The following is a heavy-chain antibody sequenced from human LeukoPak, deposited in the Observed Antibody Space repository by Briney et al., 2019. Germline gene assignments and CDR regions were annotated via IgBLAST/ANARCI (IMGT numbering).Heavy chain of an antibody. D-gene: IGHD5-24*01. CDR2: IYYSGST. J-gene: IGHJ5*02. Sequence: PSETLSLTCTVSGGSISSSSYYWGWIRQPPGKGLEWIGSIYYSGSTYYNPSLKSRVTISVDTSKNQFSLKLSSVTAADTAVYYCARSCLETLDDWFDPWGREPWSPSPQ. CDR3: ARSCLETLDDWFDP. CDR1: GGSISSSSYY. V-gene: IGHV4-39*01.